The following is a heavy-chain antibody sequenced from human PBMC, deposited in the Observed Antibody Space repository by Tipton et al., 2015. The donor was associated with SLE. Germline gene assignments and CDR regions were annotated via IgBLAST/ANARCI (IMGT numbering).Heavy chain of an antibody. CDR3: ARVGTYSAFDI. Sequence: SLRLSCAASGFTFSSYAMSWVRQAPGKGLEWVSAISGSGGSTYYADSVKGRFTISRDNAKNSLYLQMNSLRAEDTAVYYCARVGTYSAFDIWGQGTMVTVSS. J-gene: IGHJ3*02. D-gene: IGHD7-27*01. V-gene: IGHV3-23*01. CDR1: GFTFSSYA. CDR2: ISGSGGST.